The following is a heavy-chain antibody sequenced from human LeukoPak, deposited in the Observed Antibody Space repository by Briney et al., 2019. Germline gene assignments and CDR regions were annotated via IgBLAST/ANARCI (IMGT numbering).Heavy chain of an antibody. J-gene: IGHJ3*02. D-gene: IGHD3-10*01. CDR3: AVGVRGSGSYQIWGHAFDI. V-gene: IGHV1-69*13. CDR2: IIPIFATA. Sequence: SVKVSCKASRGTFSNYVINWVRQAPGQGLEWMGGIIPIFATADYAQKFQGRVTITADESTSTAYMELSSMRSEDTAVYYCAVGVRGSGSYQIWGHAFDIWGQGTMVTVSS. CDR1: RGTFSNYV.